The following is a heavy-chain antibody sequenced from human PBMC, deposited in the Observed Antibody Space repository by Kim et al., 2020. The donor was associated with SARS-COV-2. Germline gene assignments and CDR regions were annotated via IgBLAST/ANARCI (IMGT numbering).Heavy chain of an antibody. Sequence: SETLSLTCTVSGGSVSSGSYYWSWIRQPPGKGLEWIGYIYYSGSTNYNPSLKSRVTISVDTSKNQFSLMLSSVTAADTAVYYCARDHRYCSSTSCYYWFDPWGQGTLVTVSA. CDR3: ARDHRYCSSTSCYYWFDP. J-gene: IGHJ5*02. CDR2: IYYSGST. D-gene: IGHD2-2*01. V-gene: IGHV4-61*01. CDR1: GGSVSSGSYY.